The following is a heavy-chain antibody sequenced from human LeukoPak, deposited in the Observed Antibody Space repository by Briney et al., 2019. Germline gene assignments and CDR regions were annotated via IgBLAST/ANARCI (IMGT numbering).Heavy chain of an antibody. CDR3: ARIDYGDY. J-gene: IGHJ4*02. CDR1: GYTLTSFY. Sequence: GASVKVSCKASGYTLTSFYMHWVRQAPGQGLEWMGWINPNSGGTNYAQKFQGRVTMTRDTSISTAYMELSRLRSDDTAVYYCARIDYGDYWGQGTLVTVSS. V-gene: IGHV1-2*02. CDR2: INPNSGGT.